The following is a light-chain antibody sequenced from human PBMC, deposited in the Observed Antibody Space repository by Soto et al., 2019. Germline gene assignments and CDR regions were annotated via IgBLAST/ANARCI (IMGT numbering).Light chain of an antibody. CDR2: GAS. CDR1: QSVSSSY. V-gene: IGKV3-20*01. CDR3: QQYKAYPYT. J-gene: IGKJ2*01. Sequence: EIVLTQSPGTLSLSPGERATLSCRASQSVSSSYLAWYQQKPGQAPRLLIYGASSRATGIPDRFSGSGSGTDFTLTISRLEPEDFAVYYCQQYKAYPYTFGQGTKLEMK.